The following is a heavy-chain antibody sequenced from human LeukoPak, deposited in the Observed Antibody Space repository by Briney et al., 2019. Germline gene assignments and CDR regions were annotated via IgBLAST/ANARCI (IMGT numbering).Heavy chain of an antibody. J-gene: IGHJ6*04. CDR3: AKASAGSGRALYYYGMDV. CDR2: ISGSGGST. D-gene: IGHD3-10*01. V-gene: IGHV3-23*01. CDR1: GFPFSSYA. Sequence: GGSLRLSCAASGFPFSSYAMTWVRQAPGKGLEWVSAISGSGGSTYYADSVRGRFTISRDNSKNTLYLQMNGLRAEDTAVYYCAKASAGSGRALYYYGMDVWGKGTTVTASS.